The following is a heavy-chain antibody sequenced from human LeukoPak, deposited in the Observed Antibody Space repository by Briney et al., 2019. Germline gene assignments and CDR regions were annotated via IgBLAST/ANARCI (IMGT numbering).Heavy chain of an antibody. V-gene: IGHV4-39*01. J-gene: IGHJ4*02. D-gene: IGHD2-15*01. Sequence: GSLRLSCAASGFTFSSYSMNWVRQAPGKGLEWIGSIYYSGSTYYNPSLKSRVTISVDTSKNQFSLKLSSVTAADTAVYYCARHVITSQDIVTIDYWGQGTLVTVSS. CDR2: IYYSGST. CDR1: GFTFSSYSMN. CDR3: ARHVITSQDIVTIDY.